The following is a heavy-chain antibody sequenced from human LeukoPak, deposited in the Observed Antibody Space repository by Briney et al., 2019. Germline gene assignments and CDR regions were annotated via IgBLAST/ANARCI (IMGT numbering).Heavy chain of an antibody. CDR3: ARTAPRAAAGKLFDY. CDR1: GGSFSGYY. D-gene: IGHD6-13*01. Sequence: SETLSLTCAVYGGSFSGYYWSWIRQPPGKGLEWIGEINHSGSTNYNPSLKSRVTISVDTSKNQSSLKLSSVTAADTAVYHCARTAPRAAAGKLFDYWGQGTLVTVSS. J-gene: IGHJ4*02. CDR2: INHSGST. V-gene: IGHV4-34*01.